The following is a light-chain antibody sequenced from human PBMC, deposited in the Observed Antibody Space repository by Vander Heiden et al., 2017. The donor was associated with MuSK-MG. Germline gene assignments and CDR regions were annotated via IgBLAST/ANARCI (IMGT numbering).Light chain of an antibody. V-gene: IGKV1-39*01. Sequence: IQMTQSPSSLSASVGDRVTITCRASQNIDNYLNWYQHIPGKAPHLLIYAASTLQSGVPSRFSGNGSGTDFTLTISSLQPEDFAIYYCQQTYITPWPFGRGTKVEIK. CDR2: AAS. J-gene: IGKJ1*01. CDR1: QNIDNY. CDR3: QQTYITPWP.